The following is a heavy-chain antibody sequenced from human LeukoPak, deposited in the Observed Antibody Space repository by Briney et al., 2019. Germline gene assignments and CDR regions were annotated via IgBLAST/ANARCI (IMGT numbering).Heavy chain of an antibody. CDR3: ARDDILTGSYSQDY. CDR2: IFSGGST. J-gene: IGHJ4*02. V-gene: IGHV3-66*01. Sequence: PGGSLRLSCAASGFTVSNYYMSWVRQAPGKGLEWVSVIFSGGSTYYADSVKGRFIISTDNSKNTLYLQMNSLRAEDTAVYYCARDDILTGSYSQDYWGQGTLDTVSS. D-gene: IGHD3-9*01. CDR1: GFTVSNYY.